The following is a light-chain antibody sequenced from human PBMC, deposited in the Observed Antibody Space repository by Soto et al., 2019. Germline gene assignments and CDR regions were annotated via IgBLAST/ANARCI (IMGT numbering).Light chain of an antibody. V-gene: IGKV1-39*01. J-gene: IGKJ5*01. Sequence: DIQMTQSPSSLSASLLDRVTITRRASQSSSSYLNWYQQKPGKAPKLLIYAASSLQSGVPSRFSGSGSETDFTLTISSLQPEDFATYFCQQSYSSPITFGQGTRLEIK. CDR2: AAS. CDR3: QQSYSSPIT. CDR1: QSSSSY.